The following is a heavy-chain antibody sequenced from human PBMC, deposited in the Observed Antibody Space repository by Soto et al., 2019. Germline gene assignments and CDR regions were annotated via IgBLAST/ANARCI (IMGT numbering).Heavy chain of an antibody. CDR1: GGSITSYY. Sequence: SETLSLTCTVSGGSITSYYWSWIRQPPGKGLEWIGYIFYSGSTNYNPSLKSRVTISVDTSKNQFSLNLSSVTAADTAVYYCARDLLGYCSGNSCYDYYGMDVWGQGTTVTVSS. V-gene: IGHV4-59*01. CDR3: ARDLLGYCSGNSCYDYYGMDV. D-gene: IGHD2-15*01. J-gene: IGHJ6*02. CDR2: IFYSGST.